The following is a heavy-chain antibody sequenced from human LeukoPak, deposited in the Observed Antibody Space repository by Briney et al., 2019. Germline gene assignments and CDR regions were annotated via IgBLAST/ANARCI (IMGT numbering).Heavy chain of an antibody. J-gene: IGHJ6*02. CDR2: IKTDGSFI. CDR3: ARGGGLDV. V-gene: IGHV3-74*03. CDR1: GFSFNTYW. Sequence: GGSLRLSCAASGFSFNTYWMHWVRQAPGKGLVWVARIKTDGSFITYADSVKGRFTISRDNAKNSLYLQMSNLRAEDTAVYFCARGGGLDVWGQGATVTVSS. D-gene: IGHD3-16*01.